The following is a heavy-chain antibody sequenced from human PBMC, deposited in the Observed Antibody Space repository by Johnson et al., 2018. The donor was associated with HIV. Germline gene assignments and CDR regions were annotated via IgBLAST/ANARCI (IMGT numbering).Heavy chain of an antibody. J-gene: IGHJ3*02. V-gene: IGHV3-23*04. Sequence: EKLVESGGGLVQPGGSLRLSCAASGFTFSSYAMSWVRQAPGKGLEWVSAISGSGGSTYYADSVKGRFTISRDNSKNTLYLQINSLRAEDTAVYYCARVGQLARTHAFDIWGQGTMVTVSS. CDR1: GFTFSSYA. CDR2: ISGSGGST. D-gene: IGHD6-13*01. CDR3: ARVGQLARTHAFDI.